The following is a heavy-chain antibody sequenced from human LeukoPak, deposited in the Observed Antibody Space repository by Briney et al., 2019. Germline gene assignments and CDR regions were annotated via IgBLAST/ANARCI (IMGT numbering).Heavy chain of an antibody. J-gene: IGHJ4*02. CDR3: ARGVNDFWSGYSNFDY. CDR2: ISYSGST. V-gene: IGHV4-59*11. Sequence: SQTRSLTCTVSGGSISSHYWSWIRQPPGKGLEWIGYISYSGSTNYNPSLKSRVTISVDTSKNQFSLKRSSVTDADTAVYYCARGVNDFWSGYSNFDYWGQGTLVTVSS. CDR1: GGSISSHY. D-gene: IGHD3-3*01.